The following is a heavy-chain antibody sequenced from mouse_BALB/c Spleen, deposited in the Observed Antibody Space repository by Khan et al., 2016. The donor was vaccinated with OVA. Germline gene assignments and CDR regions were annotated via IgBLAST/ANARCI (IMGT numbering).Heavy chain of an antibody. CDR3: TRPAYDGYYDY. CDR2: ISTYSGNT. D-gene: IGHD2-3*01. V-gene: IGHV1S137*01. J-gene: IGHJ2*01. CDR1: GYTFTDYA. Sequence: QMQLEESGPELVRPGVSVKISCKGSGYTFTDYAMHWVKQSHAKSLEWIGLISTYSGNTNYKQIFKGKATMTVDKSSSTAYMELARLTSEDSAIYYCTRPAYDGYYDYWGQGTTLTVSS.